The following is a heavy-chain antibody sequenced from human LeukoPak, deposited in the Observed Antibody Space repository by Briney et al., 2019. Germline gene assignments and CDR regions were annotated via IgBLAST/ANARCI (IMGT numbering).Heavy chain of an antibody. CDR1: GFTFSSYS. CDR3: ARQYYDFWSGYRGVEENYFDY. J-gene: IGHJ4*02. Sequence: PGGSLRLSCAASGFTFSSYSMNWVRQAPGKGLEWVSSISSSSSYIYYADSVKGRFTISRDNAKNSLYLQMNSLRAEDTAVYYCARQYYDFWSGYRGVEENYFDYWGQGTLVTVSS. D-gene: IGHD3-3*01. V-gene: IGHV3-21*01. CDR2: ISSSSSYI.